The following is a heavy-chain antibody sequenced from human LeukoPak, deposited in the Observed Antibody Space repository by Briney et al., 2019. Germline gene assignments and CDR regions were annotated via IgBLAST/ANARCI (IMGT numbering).Heavy chain of an antibody. CDR1: GGSFSGYY. CDR2: INHSGST. D-gene: IGHD3-10*01. V-gene: IGHV4-34*01. CDR3: ARKRITMVRGVAKIAYYFDY. J-gene: IGHJ4*02. Sequence: PSETLSLTCAVYGGSFSGYYWSWIRQPPGKGLEWIGEINHSGSTNHNPSLKSRVTISVDTSKNQFSLKLSSVTAADTAVYYCARKRITMVRGVAKIAYYFDYWGQGTLVTVSS.